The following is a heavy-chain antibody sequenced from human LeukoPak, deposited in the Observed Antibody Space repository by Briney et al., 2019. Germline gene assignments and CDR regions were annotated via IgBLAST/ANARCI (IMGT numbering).Heavy chain of an antibody. CDR2: IYTSVTT. J-gene: IGHJ3*02. D-gene: IGHD3-9*01. Sequence: SESLSLTWPVSGGSISRYYWSCIRQPAGEGLGWLGRIYTSVTTNYNSSLMGRVTMSVDTSKNQFSPKLSSVTAADTAVYFCARALLPYSDILTGYYKHPIDAFDIWGQGTKVTVSS. CDR3: ARALLPYSDILTGYYKHPIDAFDI. V-gene: IGHV4-4*07. CDR1: GGSISRYY.